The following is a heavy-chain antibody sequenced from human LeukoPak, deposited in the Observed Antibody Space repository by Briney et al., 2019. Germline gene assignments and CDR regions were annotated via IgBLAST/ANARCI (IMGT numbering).Heavy chain of an antibody. V-gene: IGHV3-23*01. CDR3: VKDSSLNWFDP. CDR2: ISGSGGST. CDR1: GFTFSSYG. J-gene: IGHJ5*02. Sequence: GGTLRLSCAASGFTFSSYGMSWVRQAPGKGLEWVSAISGSGGSTYYADSVRGRFTISRDNSKSTLSLQMNSLRAEDTAVYYCVKDSSLNWFDPWGQGTLVTVSS. D-gene: IGHD2-2*01.